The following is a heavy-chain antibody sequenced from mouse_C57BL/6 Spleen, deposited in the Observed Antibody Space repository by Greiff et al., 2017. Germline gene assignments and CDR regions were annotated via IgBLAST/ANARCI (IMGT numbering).Heavy chain of an antibody. D-gene: IGHD4-1*02. Sequence: EVMLVASEGGLVQPGSSMKLSCTASGFTFSDYYMAWVRQVPEKGLEWVANINYDGSSTYYLDSLKSRFIISRDNAKNILYLQMSSLKSEDTATYYRARDPQLGHFDYWGQSTTLTVSS. J-gene: IGHJ2*01. CDR3: ARDPQLGHFDY. CDR1: GFTFSDYY. CDR2: INYDGSST. V-gene: IGHV5-16*01.